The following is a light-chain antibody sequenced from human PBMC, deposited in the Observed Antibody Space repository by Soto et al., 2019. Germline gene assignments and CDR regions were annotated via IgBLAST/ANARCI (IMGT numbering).Light chain of an antibody. CDR3: QQYNSFPYT. V-gene: IGKV1-5*01. CDR2: DAS. Sequence: DIQMTQSPSTVSASVGDGVTITCRASQSISTWLAWYQQKPGKAPNLLIYDASTLESGGPSGFSGSGSGTEFPLNISSLQPYDSATYYCQQYNSFPYTFGQGTKLEIK. J-gene: IGKJ2*01. CDR1: QSISTW.